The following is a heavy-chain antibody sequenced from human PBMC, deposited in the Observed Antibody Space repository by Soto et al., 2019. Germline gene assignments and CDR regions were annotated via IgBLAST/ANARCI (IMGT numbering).Heavy chain of an antibody. Sequence: DVQLLESGGGLVQPGGSLRLSCAASGFTFSSYAMSWVRQTPGKGLAWVSSLTGSGGSTYYADSVKGRFTISRDNSRDTVYLQMNSRRSRDTAVYYCAGGGTSGNYAFDIWGQGTLVTVSS. V-gene: IGHV3-23*01. CDR3: AGGGTSGNYAFDI. CDR1: GFTFSSYA. J-gene: IGHJ3*02. CDR2: LTGSGGST. D-gene: IGHD2-8*01.